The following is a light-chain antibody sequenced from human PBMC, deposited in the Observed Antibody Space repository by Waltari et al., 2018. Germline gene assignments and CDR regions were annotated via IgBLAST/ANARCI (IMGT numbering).Light chain of an antibody. Sequence: DIVMTQTPLSLSVTPGQPASISCKSSQSLFHSDGKTHLYWYLQKPGQSPQLLIYEVSRRFSRVSHRFSGSGSGTDFTLQISRVEAEDVGMYYCMQGVEAPVTFGGGTKLEIK. V-gene: IGKV2-29*03. CDR2: EVS. CDR1: QSLFHSDGKTH. J-gene: IGKJ4*01. CDR3: MQGVEAPVT.